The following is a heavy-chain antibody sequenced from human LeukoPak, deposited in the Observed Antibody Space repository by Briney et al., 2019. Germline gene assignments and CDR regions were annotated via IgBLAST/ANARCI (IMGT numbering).Heavy chain of an antibody. CDR1: GFTFSIYGSYS. V-gene: IGHV3-21*01. D-gene: IGHD4-17*01. J-gene: IGHJ4*02. CDR3: ARGGCGYYDHDY. Sequence: PGGSLSLSCAVSGFTFSIYGSYSMNWVRQGPGKGLEWFSSISSSSSYIYYADSVKARFTISRDNAKNSLYLRMNSLRAEDTAVYYCARGGCGYYDHDYWGQGTLVTVSS. CDR2: ISSSSSYI.